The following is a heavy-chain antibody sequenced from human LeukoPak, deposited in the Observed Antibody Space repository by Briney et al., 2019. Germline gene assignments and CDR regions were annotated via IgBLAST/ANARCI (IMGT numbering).Heavy chain of an antibody. CDR2: IYYSGST. V-gene: IGHV4-31*03. CDR3: ARGRYYSSWWFDP. J-gene: IGHJ5*02. Sequence: PSETLSLTCTVSGGSISSGGYYWGWIRQHPGKGLEWIGYIYYSGSTYYNPSLKSRVTISVDTSKNQFSLKLSSVTAADTAVYYCARGRYYSSWWFDPWGQGTLVTVSS. CDR1: GGSISSGGYY. D-gene: IGHD2/OR15-2a*01.